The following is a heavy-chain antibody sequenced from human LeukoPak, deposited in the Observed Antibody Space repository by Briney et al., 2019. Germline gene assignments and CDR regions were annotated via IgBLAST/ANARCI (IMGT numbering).Heavy chain of an antibody. CDR2: IYYSGST. CDR3: ARSPWEYYYDSSGYFDY. J-gene: IGHJ4*02. V-gene: IGHV4-39*01. CDR1: GGSISSSSYY. Sequence: SETLSLTCTVSGGSISSSSYYWGWIRQPPGKGLEWIGSIYYSGSTYYNPSLKSRVTISVDTSKNQFSLKLSSVTAADTAVYYCARSPWEYYYDSSGYFDYWGQGTLVTVSS. D-gene: IGHD3-22*01.